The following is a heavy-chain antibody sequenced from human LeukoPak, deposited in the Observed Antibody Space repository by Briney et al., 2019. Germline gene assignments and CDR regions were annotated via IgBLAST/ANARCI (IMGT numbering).Heavy chain of an antibody. J-gene: IGHJ4*02. D-gene: IGHD3-10*01. CDR1: GFTFSSYG. Sequence: GGTLRLSCAASGFTFSSYGMSWVRQAPGKGLEWVSAISGSSGSTNYADSVKGRFTISRDNSKNTLYLQMNSLRAEDTAVYYCARVGYYGSGTYSDYWGQGTLVTVSS. CDR3: ARVGYYGSGTYSDY. CDR2: ISGSSGST. V-gene: IGHV3-23*01.